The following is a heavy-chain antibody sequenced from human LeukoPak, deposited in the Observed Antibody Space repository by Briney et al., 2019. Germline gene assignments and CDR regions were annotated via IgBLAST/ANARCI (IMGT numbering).Heavy chain of an antibody. J-gene: IGHJ3*02. CDR3: AREIGLGEGYCSSTSCDGAFDI. CDR1: GGSISSSSYY. D-gene: IGHD2-2*01. V-gene: IGHV4-39*07. CDR2: IYYSGST. Sequence: SETLSLTCTVSGGSISSSSYYWGWIRQPPGKGLEWIGSIYYSGSTYYNPSLKSRVTISVDTSKNQFSLKLSSVTAADTAVYYCAREIGLGEGYCSSTSCDGAFDIWGQGTMVTVSS.